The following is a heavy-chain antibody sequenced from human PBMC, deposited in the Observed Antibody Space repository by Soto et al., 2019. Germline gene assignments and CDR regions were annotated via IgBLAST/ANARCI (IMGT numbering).Heavy chain of an antibody. J-gene: IGHJ6*02. V-gene: IGHV3-23*01. CDR1: GFDFRSYA. Sequence: PGESLRLSCTASGFDFRSYAMNWVRQAPGKGLEWVSGIVDTGGRTFYADSVKGRFTISRDNAKNTLYLEMNSLRAEDTAIYYCAPVPAASSYYNTDVWGQGTTVTVSS. CDR2: IVDTGGRT. CDR3: APVPAASSYYNTDV. D-gene: IGHD2-2*01.